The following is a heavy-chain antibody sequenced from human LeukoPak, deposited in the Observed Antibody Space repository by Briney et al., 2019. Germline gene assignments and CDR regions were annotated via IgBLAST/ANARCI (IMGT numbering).Heavy chain of an antibody. CDR1: GGSISSSSYD. J-gene: IGHJ5*02. V-gene: IGHV4-39*07. CDR3: AREQGALWFGGFSLGGILPSSNWFDP. D-gene: IGHD3-10*01. Sequence: PSETLSLTCTVSGGSISSSSYDWGWIRQPPGKGREWIGSIYYSGSTYYNPSLKSRVTISVDTSKNQFSLKLSSVTAADTAVYYCAREQGALWFGGFSLGGILPSSNWFDPWGQGTLVTVSS. CDR2: IYYSGST.